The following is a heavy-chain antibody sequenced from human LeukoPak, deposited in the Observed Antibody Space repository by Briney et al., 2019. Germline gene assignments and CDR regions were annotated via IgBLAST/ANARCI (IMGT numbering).Heavy chain of an antibody. CDR3: ARGPKQMQLRYFDWLLN. D-gene: IGHD3-9*01. CDR2: IFSSGPT. CDR1: GFNVSNNY. J-gene: IGHJ4*02. V-gene: IGHV3-53*01. Sequence: GGSLRLSCAASGFNVSNNYMNWVRQAPGKGLEWVSVIFSSGPTYYADSVKGRFTISRDTSKNALYLQMNSLRAEDTAVYYCARGPKQMQLRYFDWLLNWGQGTLVTVSS.